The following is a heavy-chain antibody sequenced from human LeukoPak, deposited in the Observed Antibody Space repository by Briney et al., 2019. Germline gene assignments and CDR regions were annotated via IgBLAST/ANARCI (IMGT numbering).Heavy chain of an antibody. CDR2: INTNTGNP. D-gene: IGHD2-2*01. J-gene: IGHJ4*02. CDR1: GNSFTRNA. Sequence: ASVKVSFKSSGNSFTRNAMNWIRQPPGQGLERMGWINTNTGNPTYAHDFTVRFVFTFYTAVSTAYLQINSLNAEDTAVYYCSRGSVIVVVPAAMYLWGQGTLVTVSS. CDR3: SRGSVIVVVPAAMYL. V-gene: IGHV7-4-1*02.